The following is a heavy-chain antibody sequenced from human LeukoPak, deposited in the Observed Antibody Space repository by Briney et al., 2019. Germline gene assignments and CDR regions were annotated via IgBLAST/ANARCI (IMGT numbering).Heavy chain of an antibody. D-gene: IGHD3-22*01. Sequence: TGGSLRLSCAASGFTFSNYEMNWIRQPPGKGLEWVSYISPSGSTIYYADSVKGRFTISRDNAKNSLYLQMNSLRAEDTAVYYCASFRTTGYYDSSGYYYGDYWGQGTLVTVSS. CDR3: ASFRTTGYYDSSGYYYGDY. CDR1: GFTFSNYE. J-gene: IGHJ4*02. V-gene: IGHV3-48*03. CDR2: ISPSGSTI.